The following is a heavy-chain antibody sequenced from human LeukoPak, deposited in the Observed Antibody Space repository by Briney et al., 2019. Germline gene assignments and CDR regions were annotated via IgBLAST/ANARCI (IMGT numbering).Heavy chain of an antibody. V-gene: IGHV4-30-4*01. CDR1: GGSVSSGSYY. J-gene: IGHJ5*02. D-gene: IGHD2-2*01. CDR3: ARGVQLLFYWFDP. Sequence: SETLSLTCTVSGGSVSSGSYYWSWIRQPPGKGLEWIGYIYYSGSTYYNPSLKSRVTISVDTSKNQFSLKLSSVTAADTAVYYCARGVQLLFYWFDPWGQGTPVTVSS. CDR2: IYYSGST.